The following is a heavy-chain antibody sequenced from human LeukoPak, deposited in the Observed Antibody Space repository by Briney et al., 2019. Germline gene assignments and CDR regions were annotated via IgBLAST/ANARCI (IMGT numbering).Heavy chain of an antibody. J-gene: IGHJ4*02. CDR1: GFSFSDHW. CDR2: IKGDGSQK. CDR3: ARNRGWLQFDY. V-gene: IGHV3-7*03. Sequence: GGSLRLSCAASGFSFSDHWLDWVRQTPGKGLEWVAHIKGDGSQKYYVDSVKGRFTISRDNARTSLYLQMDSLRAEDTAVYYCARNRGWLQFDYWGQGALVTVSS. D-gene: IGHD5-12*01.